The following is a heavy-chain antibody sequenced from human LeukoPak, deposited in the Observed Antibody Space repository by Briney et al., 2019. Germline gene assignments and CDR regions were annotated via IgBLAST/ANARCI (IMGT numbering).Heavy chain of an antibody. CDR2: IYHSGST. CDR3: ARETYCAADCYSGFDF. D-gene: IGHD2-21*02. CDR1: GGSISSNNW. V-gene: IGHV4-4*02. Sequence: KPSGTLSLTCAVSGGSISSNNWWSWVRQPPGKGLEWIGEIYHSGSTNSNPSLKSRVTISVDTSKNQFSLKLSSVTAADTAVYYCARETYCAADCYSGFDFWGQGTLVTVSS. J-gene: IGHJ4*02.